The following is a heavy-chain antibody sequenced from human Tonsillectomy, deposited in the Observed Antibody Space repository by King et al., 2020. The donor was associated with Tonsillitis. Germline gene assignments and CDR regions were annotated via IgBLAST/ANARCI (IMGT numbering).Heavy chain of an antibody. Sequence: QLQESGPGLVKPSETLSLTCTVPGGSISSSSYSWGWIRQPPGKGRGCVGDNYFSGSTDYNPSLKSRVTISVDTSKNQFSLKLSSVTAADTAVYYCGTYDAFDIWGQGTMVTVSS. CDR3: GTYDAFDI. CDR1: GGSISSSSYS. V-gene: IGHV4-39*01. CDR2: NYFSGST. J-gene: IGHJ3*02.